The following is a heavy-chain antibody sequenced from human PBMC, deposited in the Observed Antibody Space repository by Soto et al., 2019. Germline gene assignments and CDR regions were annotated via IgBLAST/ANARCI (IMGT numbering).Heavy chain of an antibody. CDR2: ISYDGSNK. CDR3: AKDPRGGTTGRDAFDI. V-gene: IGHV3-30*18. J-gene: IGHJ3*02. D-gene: IGHD1-1*01. Sequence: LRLSCAASGFTFSSYGMHWVRQAPGKGLEWVAVISYDGSNKNYADSVKGRFTISRDNSKNTLYLQMNSLRAEDTAVYYCAKDPRGGTTGRDAFDIWGQGTMVTVSS. CDR1: GFTFSSYG.